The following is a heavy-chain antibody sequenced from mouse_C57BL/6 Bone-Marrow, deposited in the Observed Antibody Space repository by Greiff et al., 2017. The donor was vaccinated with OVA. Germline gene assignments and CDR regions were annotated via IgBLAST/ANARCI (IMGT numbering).Heavy chain of an antibody. CDR3: TRYPDY. J-gene: IGHJ2*01. V-gene: IGHV1-15*01. CDR2: IDPETGGT. Sequence: QVQLQQSGAELVRPGASVTLSCKASGYTFTDYEMHWVKQTPVHGLEWIGAIDPETGGTAYNQKFKGKAILTADKSSSTAYMELRSLTSEDSAFYYCTRYPDYWGQGTTLTVSS. CDR1: GYTFTDYE.